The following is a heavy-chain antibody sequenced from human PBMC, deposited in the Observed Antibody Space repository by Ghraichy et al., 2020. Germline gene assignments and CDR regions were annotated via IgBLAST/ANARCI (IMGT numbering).Heavy chain of an antibody. CDR2: ISSRSDTI. J-gene: IGHJ3*02. CDR1: GFIFINYS. V-gene: IGHV3-48*02. D-gene: IGHD4/OR15-4a*01. Sequence: GGSLRLSCAASGFIFINYSMNWVRQAPGKGLEWLSYISSRSDTIYYAESVKGRFTVSRDNANNSLYLQMNSLRDEDTAVYFCTRSNIGDIWGQGTMVTVSS. CDR3: TRSNIGDI.